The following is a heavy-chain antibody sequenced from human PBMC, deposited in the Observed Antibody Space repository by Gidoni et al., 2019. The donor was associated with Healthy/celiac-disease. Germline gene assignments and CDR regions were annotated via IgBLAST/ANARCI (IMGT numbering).Heavy chain of an antibody. CDR2: ISYDGSNK. V-gene: IGHV3-30-3*01. J-gene: IGHJ5*02. Sequence: QVQLVASGGGVVQPGRSLRLSCAASGFTFSSYAMHWVRQAPGKGLEGVAVISYDGSNKYYADSVKGRFTTSRDNSKNTLYLQMNSLRAEDTAVYYCARGFLEWDGWFDPWGQGTLVTVSS. CDR3: ARGFLEWDGWFDP. D-gene: IGHD3-3*01. CDR1: GFTFSSYA.